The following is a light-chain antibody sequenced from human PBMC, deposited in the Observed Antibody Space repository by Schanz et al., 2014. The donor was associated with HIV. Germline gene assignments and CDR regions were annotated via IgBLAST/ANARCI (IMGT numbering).Light chain of an antibody. Sequence: DIQMTQSPASLSAFLGARVTITCRASENVNTYVNWYQHKPGKAPNLLMYDGSTPQSGVPSRFSGRGSGTALALTISSVQPEDFATYYCQQAYDPPFTFGGGTKV. V-gene: IGKV1-39*01. CDR2: DGS. CDR1: ENVNTY. J-gene: IGKJ4*01. CDR3: QQAYDPPFT.